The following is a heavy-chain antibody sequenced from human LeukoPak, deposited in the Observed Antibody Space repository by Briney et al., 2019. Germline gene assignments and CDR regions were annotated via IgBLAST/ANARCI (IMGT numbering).Heavy chain of an antibody. J-gene: IGHJ4*02. CDR2: ISGSGGST. D-gene: IGHD3-16*02. Sequence: GGSLRLSCAASGFTFSSYSMNWVRQAPGKGLEWVSAISGSGGSTYYADSVKGRFTISRDNSKNTLYLQMNSLRAEDTAVYYCALKYRVLGFDYWGQGTLVTVSS. CDR1: GFTFSSYS. CDR3: ALKYRVLGFDY. V-gene: IGHV3-23*01.